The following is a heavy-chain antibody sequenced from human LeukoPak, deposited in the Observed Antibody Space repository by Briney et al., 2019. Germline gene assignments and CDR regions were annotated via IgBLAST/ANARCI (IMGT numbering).Heavy chain of an antibody. CDR2: INSDGSWT. V-gene: IGHV3-74*01. D-gene: IGHD4-17*01. CDR1: GNYW. CDR3: ARLGGGTTVTT. J-gene: IGHJ5*02. Sequence: PGGSLRLSCAASGNYWMHWVRQAPGKGLVWVSHINSDGSWTSYADSVKGRFTISKDNAKNTVYLQMNSLRAEDTALYYCARLGGGTTVTTWGQGTLVTVSS.